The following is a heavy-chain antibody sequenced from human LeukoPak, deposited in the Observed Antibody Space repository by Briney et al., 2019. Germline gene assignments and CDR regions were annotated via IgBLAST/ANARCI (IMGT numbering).Heavy chain of an antibody. CDR1: GGSISSANYY. CDR2: IYYTGST. CDR3: ARVGRLSTTIPFDY. Sequence: SQTLSLTCTVSGGSISSANYYWSWIRQHPGKGLEWVAYIYYTGSTQYNPSLKSRVTISVDTSKNQFSLKLSSVTAADTAVYYCARVGRLSTTIPFDYWGQGTLVTVSS. J-gene: IGHJ4*02. V-gene: IGHV4-31*03. D-gene: IGHD2/OR15-2a*01.